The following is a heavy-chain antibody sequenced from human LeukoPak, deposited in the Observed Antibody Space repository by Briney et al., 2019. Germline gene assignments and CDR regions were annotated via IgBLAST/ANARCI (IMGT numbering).Heavy chain of an antibody. CDR2: ITSSGDGT. CDR3: TKDRPNYYGSNGHYYRRDGDY. Sequence: GGSLRLSCAASGFTFSIYAMSWVRQAPGKGLQWVSSITSSGDGTYYADSVKGRFTISRDNSENMLYLQMNSLRVEDTAVYFCTKDRPNYYGSNGHYYRRDGDYWGQGTLVTVSS. CDR1: GFTFSIYA. V-gene: IGHV3-23*01. D-gene: IGHD3-22*01. J-gene: IGHJ4*02.